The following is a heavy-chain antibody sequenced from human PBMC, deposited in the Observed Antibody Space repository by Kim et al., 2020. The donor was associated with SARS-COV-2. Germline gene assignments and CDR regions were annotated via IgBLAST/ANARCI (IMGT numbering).Heavy chain of an antibody. CDR2: IVVGSGNT. V-gene: IGHV1-58*01. CDR1: GFTFTSSA. CDR3: AAVDYDILTGYDY. J-gene: IGHJ4*02. D-gene: IGHD3-9*01. Sequence: SVKVSCKASGFTFTSSAVQLVRQARGQRLEWIGWIVVGSGNTNYAQKFQERVTITRDMSTSTAYMELSSLRSEDTAVYYCAAVDYDILTGYDYWGQGTLVTVSS.